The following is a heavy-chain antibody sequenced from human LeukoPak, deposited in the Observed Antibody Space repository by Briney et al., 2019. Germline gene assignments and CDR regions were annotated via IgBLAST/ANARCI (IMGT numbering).Heavy chain of an antibody. J-gene: IGHJ4*02. CDR3: ATSYSSSWPEIDY. V-gene: IGHV4-39*05. D-gene: IGHD6-13*01. CDR2: IYNSGST. CDR1: GGSISGGSYY. Sequence: ETPYVTCTVSGGSISGGSYYWGWIRQPPGKGLEWIGSIYNSGSTYYNPSLKSRVTISVDTSKNQFSLKLSSVTAADTAVYYCATSYSSSWPEIDYWGQGTLVADPS.